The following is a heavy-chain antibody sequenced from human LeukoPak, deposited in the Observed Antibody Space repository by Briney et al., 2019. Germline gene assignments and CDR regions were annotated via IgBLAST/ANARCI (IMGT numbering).Heavy chain of an antibody. CDR3: ATGIGPNANWFDP. V-gene: IGHV1-8*01. Sequence: ASVKVSCKASGHTFTSYDIDWVRQATGQGLEWMGWMNPHSGNTGYAQNFQGRVTMTRNTSIRTAYMELSSLRSEDTAVYYCATGIGPNANWFDPWGQGTLVTVSS. D-gene: IGHD3-10*01. CDR1: GHTFTSYD. J-gene: IGHJ5*02. CDR2: MNPHSGNT.